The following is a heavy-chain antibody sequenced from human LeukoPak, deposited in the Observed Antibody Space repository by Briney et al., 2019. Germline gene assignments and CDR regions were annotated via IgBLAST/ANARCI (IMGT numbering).Heavy chain of an antibody. D-gene: IGHD5-18*01. V-gene: IGHV3-23*01. CDR1: GFTFSTNA. CDR3: TTAAGYNYGQY. J-gene: IGHJ4*02. Sequence: GGSLRLSCAASGFTFSTNAMSWVRQAPGKGLEWVSGITGSDIRTYNADSAEGRFTITRDNSKSALYLQMNNLRAEDTAIYYCTTAAGYNYGQYWGQGTLVTVSS. CDR2: ITGSDIRT.